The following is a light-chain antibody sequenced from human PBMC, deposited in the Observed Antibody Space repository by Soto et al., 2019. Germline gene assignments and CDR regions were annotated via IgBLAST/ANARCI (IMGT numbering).Light chain of an antibody. V-gene: IGLV1-40*01. CDR1: SSNIGAGYD. Sequence: QSVLTQPPSVSGAPGQRVTISCTGSSSNIGAGYDVHWYQQLPATAPKLLIYGNSNRPSGVPDRFSGSKSGTSASLAITGLQAEDEADDYCQSYDSSLSGSVVFGGGTKLTVL. CDR2: GNS. J-gene: IGLJ2*01. CDR3: QSYDSSLSGSVV.